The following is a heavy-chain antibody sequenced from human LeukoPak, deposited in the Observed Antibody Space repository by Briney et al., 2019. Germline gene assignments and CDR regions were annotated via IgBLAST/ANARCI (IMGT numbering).Heavy chain of an antibody. D-gene: IGHD1-26*01. CDR2: INSDGSST. V-gene: IGHV3-74*01. CDR1: GFTFSNYR. J-gene: IGHJ6*02. Sequence: GGSLRLSCAASGFTFSNYRMHWVRQAPGKGLVWVSRINSDGSSTSYADSVKGRFTISRDNAKNTLYLQMNSLRAEDTAVYYCARVRSGSSAGNYGMDVWGQGTTVTVSS. CDR3: ARVRSGSSAGNYGMDV.